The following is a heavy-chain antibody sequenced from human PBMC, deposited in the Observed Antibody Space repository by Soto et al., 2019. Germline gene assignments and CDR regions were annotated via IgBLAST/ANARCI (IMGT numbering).Heavy chain of an antibody. CDR1: GFTVSSNY. CDR3: ARDRGTQWLVFEY. Sequence: PGWSLRLSCAASGFTVSSNYMSWVRQAPGKGLEWVSVIYSGGSTYYADSVKGRFTISRDNSKNTLYLQMNSLRAEDTAVYYCARDRGTQWLVFEYWGQGTLVTVSS. V-gene: IGHV3-53*01. CDR2: IYSGGST. D-gene: IGHD6-19*01. J-gene: IGHJ4*02.